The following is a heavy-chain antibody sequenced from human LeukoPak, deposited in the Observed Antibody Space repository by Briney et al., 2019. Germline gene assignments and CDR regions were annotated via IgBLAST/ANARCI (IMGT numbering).Heavy chain of an antibody. CDR1: GFSFSAYG. D-gene: IGHD3-3*01. Sequence: GGSLRLSCAVSGFSFSAYGMHWVRQAPGKGLEWVSAISGSGGSTYYADSVKGRFTISRDNSKNTLYLQMNSLRAEDTAVYYCAKDLAPFWSGYCFDYWGQGTLVTVSS. CDR3: AKDLAPFWSGYCFDY. CDR2: ISGSGGST. J-gene: IGHJ4*02. V-gene: IGHV3-23*01.